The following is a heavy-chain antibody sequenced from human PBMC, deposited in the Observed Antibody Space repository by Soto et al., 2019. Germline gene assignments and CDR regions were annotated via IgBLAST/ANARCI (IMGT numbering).Heavy chain of an antibody. J-gene: IGHJ5*02. D-gene: IGHD6-19*01. CDR1: GGSISSYY. CDR3: ARDVAVAAPGDWFDP. CDR2: IYYSGST. V-gene: IGHV4-59*01. Sequence: SETLSLTCTVSGGSISSYYWSWIRQPPGKGLEWIGYIYYSGSTNYNPSLKSRVTISVDTSKNQFSLKLSSVTAADTAVYYCARDVAVAAPGDWFDPWGQGTLVTVSS.